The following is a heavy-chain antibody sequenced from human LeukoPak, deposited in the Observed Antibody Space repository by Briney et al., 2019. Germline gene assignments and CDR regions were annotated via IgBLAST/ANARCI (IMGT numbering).Heavy chain of an antibody. CDR3: ARAMRMTTVSTSYYYGMDV. CDR1: AYSISSGYY. V-gene: IGHV4-38-2*02. Sequence: PSETLSLTCTVSAYSISSGYYWGWIRQPQGKGLEWIGSFSHSGSPYYNPSLESRVTISVDTSKNQFSLKLSSVTAADTAVYYCARAMRMTTVSTSYYYGMDVWGQGTTVTVSS. CDR2: FSHSGSP. J-gene: IGHJ6*02. D-gene: IGHD4-17*01.